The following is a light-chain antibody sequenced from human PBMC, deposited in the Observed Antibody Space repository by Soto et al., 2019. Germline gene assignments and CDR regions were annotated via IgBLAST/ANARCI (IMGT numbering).Light chain of an antibody. Sequence: DIQMTQSPSTLSASVGDRVTITCRASQSFSTWLAWYQQKPGKAPNLLIYETSILESGVPLRFSGSGSGTEFTLTLSSLPPDYFATYCYHQYNCTPPAFGGGTKVESK. CDR2: ETS. V-gene: IGKV1-5*03. J-gene: IGKJ4*01. CDR3: HQYNCTPPA. CDR1: QSFSTW.